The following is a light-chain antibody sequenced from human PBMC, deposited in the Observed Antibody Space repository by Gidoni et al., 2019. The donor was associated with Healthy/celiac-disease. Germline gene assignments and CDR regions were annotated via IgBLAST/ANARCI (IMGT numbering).Light chain of an antibody. CDR3: QQYNNCIT. CDR2: GAS. V-gene: IGKV3-15*01. CDR1: QSVSSN. Sequence: EIVMTQSPATLSVSPGERATLSCRASQSVSSNLAWYQQKPGQAPRLLIYGASTRATGIPARFSGSGSGTEFTLTISSLQSEDFAVYYCQQYNNCITFGQXTRLEIK. J-gene: IGKJ5*01.